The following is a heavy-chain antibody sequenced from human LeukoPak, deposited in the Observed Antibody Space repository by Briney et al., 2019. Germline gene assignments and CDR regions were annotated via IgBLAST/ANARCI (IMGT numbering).Heavy chain of an antibody. D-gene: IGHD4/OR15-4a*01. CDR3: AKDYYDAKLDY. CDR2: ISYDGSNK. J-gene: IGHJ4*02. CDR1: GFTFSSYP. Sequence: PGGSLRLSCAASGFTFSSYPMNWVRQAPGKGLEWVAVISYDGSNKYYADSVKGRFTISRDNSKNTLYLQMNSLRAEDTAVYYCAKDYYDAKLDYWGQGTLVTVSS. V-gene: IGHV3-30*04.